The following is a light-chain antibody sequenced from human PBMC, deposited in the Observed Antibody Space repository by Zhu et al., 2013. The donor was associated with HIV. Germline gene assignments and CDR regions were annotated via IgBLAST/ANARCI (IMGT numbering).Light chain of an antibody. CDR1: RSNIGSNT. CDR3: GTWDSSLSAGV. J-gene: IGLJ2*01. CDR2: SDN. V-gene: IGLV1-44*01. Sequence: QSVLTQPPSASGTPGQRVTISCSGSRSNIGSNTVNWYHQLPGTAPKLVIYSDNQRPSGVPDRFFASKSGTSATLDITGLQTGDEADYYCGTWDSSLSAGVFGGGTKVTVL.